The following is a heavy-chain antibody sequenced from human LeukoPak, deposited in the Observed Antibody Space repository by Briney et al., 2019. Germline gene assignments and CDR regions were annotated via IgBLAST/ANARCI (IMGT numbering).Heavy chain of an antibody. Sequence: SETLSLTCTVSGGSISSYYWSWIRQPPGKGLEWIGYIHYSGSTNYNPSLKSRVTISVDTSKNQFSLKLSSVTAADTAVYYCARGHSYDVPFDYWGQGTLVTVSS. J-gene: IGHJ4*02. CDR3: ARGHSYDVPFDY. CDR1: GGSISSYY. D-gene: IGHD5-12*01. V-gene: IGHV4-59*01. CDR2: IHYSGST.